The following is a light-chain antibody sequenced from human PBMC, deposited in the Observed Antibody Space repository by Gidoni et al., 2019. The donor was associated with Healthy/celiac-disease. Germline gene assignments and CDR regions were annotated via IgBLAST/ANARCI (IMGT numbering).Light chain of an antibody. V-gene: IGLV1-44*01. CDR1: SSNIGSNT. J-gene: IGLJ2*01. CDR2: SNN. Sequence: QSVLTQPPSASGTPGQRVPISCSGSSSNIGSNTVNWYQQLPGTAPKLLIDSNNQRPSGVPDRFSGSKSGTSASLAISGLQSEDEADYYCAAWDDSLNGVVFGGGTKLTVL. CDR3: AAWDDSLNGVV.